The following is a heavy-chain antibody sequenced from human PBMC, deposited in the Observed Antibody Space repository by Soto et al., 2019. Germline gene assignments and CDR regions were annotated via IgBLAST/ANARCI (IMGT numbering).Heavy chain of an antibody. D-gene: IGHD5-12*01. CDR2: IFSSGST. CDR3: AREGSYSAYNFAHGIQLWSFDF. V-gene: IGHV4-4*07. Sequence: PSETLCLTCTVSGGFIDAFYWSWVRQPAGKGLEWIGRIFSSGSTSFNPSLESRVAMSVDTSKNHFSLNLSSVTAADMAVYYCAREGSYSAYNFAHGIQLWSFDFWGQGALVTVSS. J-gene: IGHJ4*02. CDR1: GGFIDAFY.